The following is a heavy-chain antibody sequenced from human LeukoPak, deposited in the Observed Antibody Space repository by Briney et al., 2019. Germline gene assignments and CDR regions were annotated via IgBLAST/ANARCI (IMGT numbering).Heavy chain of an antibody. J-gene: IGHJ4*02. CDR1: GYTFTSYY. CDR2: INPSGGST. V-gene: IGHV1-46*01. Sequence: APVKVSCKASGYTFTSYYMHWVRQAPGQGLEWMGIINPSGGSTSYAQKFQGRVTMTRDTSTSTVYMELSSLRSEDTAVYYCARVGYDSSGYYYRLLVYWGQGTLVTVSS. CDR3: ARVGYDSSGYYYRLLVY. D-gene: IGHD3-22*01.